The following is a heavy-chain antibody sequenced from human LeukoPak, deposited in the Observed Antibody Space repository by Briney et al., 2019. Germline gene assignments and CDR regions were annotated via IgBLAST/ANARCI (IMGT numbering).Heavy chain of an antibody. D-gene: IGHD4-17*01. J-gene: IGHJ4*02. V-gene: IGHV3-48*02. Sequence: SGGSLRLSCEASGFTFSSYSMNWVRQAPGKGLEWVSYISSSSSTIYYADSVKGRFTISRDNAKNSLYLQMNRLRDEDTAVYYCARPESPTVTPSPFDYWGQVTLVTVSS. CDR3: ARPESPTVTPSPFDY. CDR2: ISSSSSTI. CDR1: GFTFSSYS.